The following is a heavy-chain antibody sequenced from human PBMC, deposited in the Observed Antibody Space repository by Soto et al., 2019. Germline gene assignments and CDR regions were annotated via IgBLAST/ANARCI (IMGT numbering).Heavy chain of an antibody. CDR1: GVSVSSGNFY. CDR3: ARGATVTQYDY. CDR2: GSYSGTT. D-gene: IGHD4-17*01. J-gene: IGHJ4*02. Sequence: LSLTCSVSGVSVSSGNFYWAWIRQPPGKGLEWIGFGSYSGTTNYKPSLKSRVTISVDTSRSQISLKVSSLTAADTAVYYCARGATVTQYDYWGRGTLVTVSS. V-gene: IGHV4-61*01.